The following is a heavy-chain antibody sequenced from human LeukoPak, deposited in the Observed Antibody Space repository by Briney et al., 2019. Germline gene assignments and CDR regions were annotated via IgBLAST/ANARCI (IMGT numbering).Heavy chain of an antibody. V-gene: IGHV3-23*01. CDR3: TTVRAHTRDFNY. CDR2: ISGSGSST. J-gene: IGHJ4*02. Sequence: GGSLRLSCAASGFIFSNYGMNWVRQAPGKGLDWVSSISGSGSSTYYAESVKGRVTISRDNSQNTLYLQMNSLRAEDTAVYYCTTVRAHTRDFNYWGQGTLVTVSS. CDR1: GFIFSNYG.